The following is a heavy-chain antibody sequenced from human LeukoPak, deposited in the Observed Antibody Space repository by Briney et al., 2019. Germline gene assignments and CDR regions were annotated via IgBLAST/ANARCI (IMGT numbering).Heavy chain of an antibody. Sequence: VASVKVSCKASGGTFSSYAISWVRQAPGQGLEWMGGIIPIFGTANYAQKFQGRVTITADESTSTAYMELSSLRSEDTAVYYCAREGYCSSTSCSKVLYYYGMDVWGQGTTVTVSS. CDR3: AREGYCSSTSCSKVLYYYGMDV. J-gene: IGHJ6*02. D-gene: IGHD2-2*01. V-gene: IGHV1-69*13. CDR2: IIPIFGTA. CDR1: GGTFSSYA.